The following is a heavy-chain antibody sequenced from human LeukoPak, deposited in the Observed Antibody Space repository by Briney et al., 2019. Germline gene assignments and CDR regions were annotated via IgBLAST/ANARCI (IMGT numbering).Heavy chain of an antibody. V-gene: IGHV4-61*02. J-gene: IGHJ4*02. CDR2: IYTSGST. CDR3: TRGGELMNF. Sequence: SETLSLTCTVSGGSVNSGNYYWTWIRQPAGKRLEWIGRIYTSGSTNYNPSLKSRVTISIDASKNQFSLRLTSVTAADTAVYYCTRGGELMNFWGQGTLVTVSS. D-gene: IGHD1-26*01. CDR1: GGSVNSGNYY.